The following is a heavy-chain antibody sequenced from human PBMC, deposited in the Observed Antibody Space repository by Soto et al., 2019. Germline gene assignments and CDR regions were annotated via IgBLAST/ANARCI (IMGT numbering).Heavy chain of an antibody. V-gene: IGHV3-23*01. CDR1: GFTFGSYA. D-gene: IGHD3-3*01. CDR2: ISGSDGKT. J-gene: IGHJ4*02. Sequence: GILRLSCAAAGFTFGSYALSWVRQAPGKGLEWVSTISGSDGKTFYADSVKGRFSISRDTYQSTLYLQMNSLRADDTAIYYCARWSYLDYWGQGTRATVSA. CDR3: ARWSYLDY.